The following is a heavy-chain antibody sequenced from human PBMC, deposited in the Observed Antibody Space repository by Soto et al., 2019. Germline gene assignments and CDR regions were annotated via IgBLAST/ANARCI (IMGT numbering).Heavy chain of an antibody. D-gene: IGHD2-2*01. V-gene: IGHV3-48*01. J-gene: IGHJ4*02. CDR3: ARGRGIQVVLPATHPFDY. Sequence: GGSLRLSCAASGFTFSSYSMNWVRQAPGEGLEWVSYISGSSNIIYYADSVKGRFTISRDNAKNSLYLQMHSLRAEDTAVYYCARGRGIQVVLPATHPFDYWGQGTQVTVSS. CDR2: ISGSSNII. CDR1: GFTFSSYS.